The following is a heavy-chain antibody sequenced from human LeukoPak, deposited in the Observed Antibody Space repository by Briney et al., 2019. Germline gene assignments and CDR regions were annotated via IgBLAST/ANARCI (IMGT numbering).Heavy chain of an antibody. Sequence: PSETLSLTCTVSGGSISSYYWSWIRQPPGKGLEWIGYIYYSGSTNYNPSLKSRVTISVDTSKNQFSLELSSVTAADTAVYYCAREASNPNDYYYYKDVWGKGTTVTVSS. V-gene: IGHV4-59*01. J-gene: IGHJ6*03. CDR2: IYYSGST. CDR1: GGSISSYY. CDR3: AREASNPNDYYYYKDV. D-gene: IGHD4-11*01.